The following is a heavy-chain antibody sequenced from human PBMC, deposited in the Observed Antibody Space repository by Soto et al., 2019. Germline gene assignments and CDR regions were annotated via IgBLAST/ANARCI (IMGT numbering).Heavy chain of an antibody. J-gene: IGHJ5*02. CDR1: GGSIRGYY. CDR3: ARQILVGGDKWFDP. Sequence: SETLSLTCTVSGGSIRGYYWTWIRQPPGRGLEWIGYIYYGGATKSNPSLVSRVTMSADASKNQLSLSLSSVTAADTALYYCARQILVGGDKWFDPWGQGTLVTVS. CDR2: IYYGGAT. V-gene: IGHV4-59*01. D-gene: IGHD1-26*01.